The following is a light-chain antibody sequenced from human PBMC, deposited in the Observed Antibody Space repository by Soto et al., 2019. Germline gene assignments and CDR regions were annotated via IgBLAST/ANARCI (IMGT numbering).Light chain of an antibody. CDR2: TND. Sequence: QSVLTQPPSGTGTPGQRVTISCSGSSSNIGTNPVNWYQQLPGTAPQLLIYTNDQRPSGVPGRFSGSKSGTSASLAISGLQSEDEADYYCAAWDDSLNGVVFGGGTKLTVL. J-gene: IGLJ2*01. CDR3: AAWDDSLNGVV. V-gene: IGLV1-44*01. CDR1: SSNIGTNP.